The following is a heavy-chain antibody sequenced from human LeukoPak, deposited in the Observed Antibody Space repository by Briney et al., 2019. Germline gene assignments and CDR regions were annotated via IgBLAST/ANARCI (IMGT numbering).Heavy chain of an antibody. CDR2: TYTSGSP. CDR1: GGSISSYD. D-gene: IGHD1-26*01. Sequence: SETLSLTCTVSGGSISSYDWSWIRQPAGKGLEWIGRTYTSGSPNYNPSLKSRVTMSVDTSKNQFSLRLNSVTAADTAMYYCAKSGGYGLIDYWGQGTRVTVSS. J-gene: IGHJ4*02. CDR3: AKSGGYGLIDY. V-gene: IGHV4-4*07.